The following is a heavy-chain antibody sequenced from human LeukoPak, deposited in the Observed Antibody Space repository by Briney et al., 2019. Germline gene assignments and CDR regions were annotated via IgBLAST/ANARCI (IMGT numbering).Heavy chain of an antibody. V-gene: IGHV4-61*02. CDR2: IYTSGST. J-gene: IGHJ4*02. CDR1: GGSISSGSYY. Sequence: KPSQTLSLTCTVSGGSISSGSYYWSWIRQPAGKGLEWIGRIYTSGSTNYNPSLKSRVTISVDTSKNQFSLNLSSVAAADTAVYYCARSDGYNFQSWGQGTLVTVSS. D-gene: IGHD5-24*01. CDR3: ARSDGYNFQS.